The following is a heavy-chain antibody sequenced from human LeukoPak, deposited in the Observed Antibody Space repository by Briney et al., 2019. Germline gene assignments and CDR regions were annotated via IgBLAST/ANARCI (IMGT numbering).Heavy chain of an antibody. D-gene: IGHD4-17*01. CDR3: ARGGHGDYGVGFWVDY. J-gene: IGHJ4*02. Sequence: PSETLSLTCTVSGGSISSYYWSWIRQPPGKGLGWIGYIYVSGSTNYNPSLKSRVTISVDTSKNQFSLKLSSVTAADTAVYYCARGGHGDYGVGFWVDYWGQGALVTVSS. CDR2: IYVSGST. CDR1: GGSISSYY. V-gene: IGHV4-59*01.